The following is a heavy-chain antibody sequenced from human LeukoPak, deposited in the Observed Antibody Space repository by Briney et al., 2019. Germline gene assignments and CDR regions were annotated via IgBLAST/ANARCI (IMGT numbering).Heavy chain of an antibody. D-gene: IGHD1-1*01. Sequence: SETLSLTCTASGGSISGYYWNWIRQPPGKGLEWIAYISYTGGADYNPSLMSRDSISVDTSKNQLSLKGTSVTAADTAVYYCAREKLPGDYWGQGTLVTVSS. J-gene: IGHJ4*02. V-gene: IGHV4-59*01. CDR3: AREKLPGDY. CDR1: GGSISGYY. CDR2: ISYTGGA.